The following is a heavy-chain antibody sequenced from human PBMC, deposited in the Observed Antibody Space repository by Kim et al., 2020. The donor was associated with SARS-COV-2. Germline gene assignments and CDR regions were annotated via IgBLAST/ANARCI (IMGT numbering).Heavy chain of an antibody. V-gene: IGHV3-23*01. D-gene: IGHD1-26*01. Sequence: STYYADSVKGRFTISRDNSKNTLYLQMNSLRAEDTAVYYCAKDQNVGYWGQGTLVTVSS. J-gene: IGHJ4*02. CDR3: AKDQNVGY. CDR2: ST.